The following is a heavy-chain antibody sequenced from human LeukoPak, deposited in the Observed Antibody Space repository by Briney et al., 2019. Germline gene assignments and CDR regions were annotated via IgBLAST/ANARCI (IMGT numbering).Heavy chain of an antibody. CDR2: INYSGRT. CDR3: TRDRGIDAFDI. Sequence: SETLSLTCTISDDSISNNRYFWAWMRQPPGKGLEWIGSINYSGRTYYNPSLKSRLTMSVDTAKRQFSLKLISVTAADTAVYYCTRDRGIDAFDIWGQGTMVTVSS. CDR1: DDSISNNRYF. J-gene: IGHJ3*02. D-gene: IGHD3-16*01. V-gene: IGHV4-39*07.